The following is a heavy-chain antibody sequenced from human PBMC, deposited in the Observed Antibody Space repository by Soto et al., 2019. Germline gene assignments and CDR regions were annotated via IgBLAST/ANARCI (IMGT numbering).Heavy chain of an antibody. CDR2: ISSAGDSS. D-gene: IGHD2-2*01. J-gene: IGHJ4*02. CDR1: GFTFSSYE. CDR3: ARVYCSTTTCHVQAFDS. V-gene: IGHV3-48*03. Sequence: EVQLVESGGGLAQPGGSVRLSCAASGFTFSSYEMNWVRQAPGKTLDWVSYISSAGDSSYYADSVKSRFTISRDNAKNSLYLQMNSLRVEDTAVYYCARVYCSTTTCHVQAFDSWGQGTLVTVSS.